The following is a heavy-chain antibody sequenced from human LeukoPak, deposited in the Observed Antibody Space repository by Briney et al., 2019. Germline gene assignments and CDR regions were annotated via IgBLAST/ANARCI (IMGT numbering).Heavy chain of an antibody. CDR3: ARDHSSSWPLGY. CDR2: INPNSGGT. CDR1: GYTFTGNY. J-gene: IGHJ4*02. Sequence: ASVKVSCKASGYTFTGNYMHWVRQAPGQGLEWMGWINPNSGGTIYAQKFQGRVTMTRDTSISTAYMKLSRLRSDDTAVYYCARDHSSSWPLGYWGQGTLVTVSS. V-gene: IGHV1-2*02. D-gene: IGHD6-13*01.